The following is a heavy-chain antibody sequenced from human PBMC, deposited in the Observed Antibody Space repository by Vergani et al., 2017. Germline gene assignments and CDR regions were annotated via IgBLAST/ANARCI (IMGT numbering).Heavy chain of an antibody. CDR1: GGTFSSYA. CDR2: IIPIFGTA. CDR3: ARIDLPARRKTVREY. Sequence: QVQLVQSGAEVKKPGSSVKVSCKASGGTFSSYAISWVRQAPGQGLEWMGGIIPIFGTANYAQKFQGRVTITADESTSTAYMELSRLRSENTAVYYCARIDLPARRKTVREYWGQGTLVTVSS. D-gene: IGHD2-2*01. V-gene: IGHV1-69*01. J-gene: IGHJ4*02.